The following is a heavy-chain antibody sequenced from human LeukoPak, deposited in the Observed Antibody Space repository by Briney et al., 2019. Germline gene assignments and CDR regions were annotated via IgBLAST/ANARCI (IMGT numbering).Heavy chain of an antibody. CDR2: INPNNGGT. CDR3: AGGITGTPEIDP. D-gene: IGHD1-20*01. Sequence: GASVKVSCKASGYTFTGYYMHWVRQAPGQGLEWMGWINPNNGGTNYAQKFQGRVTMTRGTSTSTAYMELSRLRSDDTAVYYCAGGITGTPEIDPWGQGTLVTVSS. J-gene: IGHJ5*02. V-gene: IGHV1-2*02. CDR1: GYTFTGYY.